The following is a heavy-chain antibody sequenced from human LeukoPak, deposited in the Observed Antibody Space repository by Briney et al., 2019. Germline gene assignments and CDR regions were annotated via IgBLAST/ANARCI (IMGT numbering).Heavy chain of an antibody. D-gene: IGHD3-22*01. CDR3: AKERVYDSSGYPLPFDY. CDR1: GSTFSSYA. V-gene: IGHV3-23*01. J-gene: IGHJ4*02. Sequence: GGSLRHSCAASGSTFSSYAMSWVRQAPGKGLEWVSAISGSGGSTYYADSVKGRFTISRDNSKNTLYLQMNSLRAEDTAVYYCAKERVYDSSGYPLPFDYWGQGTLVTVSS. CDR2: ISGSGGST.